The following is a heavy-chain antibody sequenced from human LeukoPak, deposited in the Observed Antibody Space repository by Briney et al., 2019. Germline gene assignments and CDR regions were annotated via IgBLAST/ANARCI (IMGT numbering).Heavy chain of an antibody. Sequence: ASVKVSCTASGYTFTGYYMHWVRQAPGQGLEWMGWINPNSGGTNYAQKFQGRVTMTRDTSISTAYMELSRLRSDDTAVYYCARDLGRVSSFDYWGQGTLVTVSS. V-gene: IGHV1-2*02. CDR3: ARDLGRVSSFDY. CDR2: INPNSGGT. D-gene: IGHD2-15*01. J-gene: IGHJ4*02. CDR1: GYTFTGYY.